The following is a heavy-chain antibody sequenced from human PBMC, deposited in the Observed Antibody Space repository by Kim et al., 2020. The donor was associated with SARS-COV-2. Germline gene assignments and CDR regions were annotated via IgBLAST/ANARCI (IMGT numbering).Heavy chain of an antibody. CDR2: TIPVFGSP. D-gene: IGHD3-10*01. V-gene: IGHV1-69*13. CDR1: GGTFGSYV. Sequence: SVKVSCNAAGGTFGSYVLSWVRQAPGQGLDWMGGTIPVFGSPSYPQKFQDRVIITADESSSTVYMELSSLGFEDTAIYYCAREDYGSGSSTNRDYWGQGTPVTVSS. CDR3: AREDYGSGSSTNRDY. J-gene: IGHJ4*02.